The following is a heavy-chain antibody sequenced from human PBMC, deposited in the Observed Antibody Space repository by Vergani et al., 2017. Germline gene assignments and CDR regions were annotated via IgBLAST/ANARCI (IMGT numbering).Heavy chain of an antibody. CDR1: GGSFTSYH. V-gene: IGHV4-34*01. D-gene: IGHD4-11*01. CDR3: ARVNTETNGHLYYYYYMDV. Sequence: QVQLQQWGGGLLKPSETLSLTCVVNGGSFTSYHWTWIRQSPGEGREWVGDIDHTGRPDYNPSLKSRLTISVDKSRNQFSMTLNSATATDTAIYFYARVNTETNGHLYYYYYMDVWGQGTAVTGSS. J-gene: IGHJ6*03. CDR2: IDHTGRP.